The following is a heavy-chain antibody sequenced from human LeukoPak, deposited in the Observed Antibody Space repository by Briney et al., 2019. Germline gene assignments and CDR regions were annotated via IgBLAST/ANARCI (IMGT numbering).Heavy chain of an antibody. CDR3: ARSVGATTSGDCLFDY. D-gene: IGHD1-26*01. CDR2: ISSGSSSSTTI. Sequence: GGSLRLSCVASGFIFSSYSMNWVRQAPGKGLEWVSYISSGSSSSTTIYYADSVKGRFTISRDNSKNTLYLQMGSLRAEDMAVYYCARSVGATTSGDCLFDYWGQGTLVTVSS. CDR1: GFIFSSYS. V-gene: IGHV3-48*01. J-gene: IGHJ4*02.